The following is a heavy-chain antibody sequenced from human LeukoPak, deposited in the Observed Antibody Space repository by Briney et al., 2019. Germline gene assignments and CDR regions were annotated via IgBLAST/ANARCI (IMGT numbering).Heavy chain of an antibody. D-gene: IGHD6-6*01. Sequence: PSETLSLTCTLSNGSLNSNSNYWGWVRQPPGKGLEWIGSIYYTGKTYYNASLKSRISISLETSKNQFSLMLNSVTAADTAMYYCARDFGSSSWGWFDPWGQGTMVIVSS. V-gene: IGHV4-39*07. CDR2: IYYTGKT. J-gene: IGHJ5*02. CDR1: NGSLNSNSNY. CDR3: ARDFGSSSWGWFDP.